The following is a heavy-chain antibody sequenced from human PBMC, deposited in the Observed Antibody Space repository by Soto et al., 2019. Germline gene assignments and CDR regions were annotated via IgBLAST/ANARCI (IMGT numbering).Heavy chain of an antibody. CDR3: AGSSPFHY. CDR1: GGSISSSTYY. V-gene: IGHV4-39*01. Sequence: SETLSLTCTVSGGSISSSTYYWSWIRQPPGRGPEWIGSIYYSGNTYYKPSLKSRVSISIDTSRNQFSLKLTSVTAADTGVYYCAGSSPFHYWGQGTLVTV. D-gene: IGHD6-6*01. CDR2: IYYSGNT. J-gene: IGHJ4*02.